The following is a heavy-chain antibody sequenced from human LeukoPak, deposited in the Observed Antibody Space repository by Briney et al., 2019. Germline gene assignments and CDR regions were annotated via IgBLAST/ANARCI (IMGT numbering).Heavy chain of an antibody. CDR1: GFTFSSYS. D-gene: IGHD3-3*01. J-gene: IGHJ3*02. Sequence: PGGSLRLSCAASGFTFSSYSMNWVRQAPGKGLEWVSSISSSSSYIYYADSVKGRFTISRDNAKNSLYLQMNSLRAEDTAVYYCARVSQTLRFLEWLHAFDIWGQGTMVTVSS. CDR2: ISSSSSYI. CDR3: ARVSQTLRFLEWLHAFDI. V-gene: IGHV3-21*01.